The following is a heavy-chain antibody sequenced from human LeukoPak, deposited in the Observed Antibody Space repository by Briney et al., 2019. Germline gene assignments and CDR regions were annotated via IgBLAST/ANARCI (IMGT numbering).Heavy chain of an antibody. V-gene: IGHV3-7*01. CDR3: ARTIRGY. CDR1: GFTFSDYY. D-gene: IGHD4/OR15-4a*01. CDR2: IKDDGSES. Sequence: GGSLRLSCAASGFTFSDYYMSWIRQAPGKGLEWVANIKDDGSESYYVDSVKGRFTISRDNAKNSLFLQMTSLRDEDTAVYYCARTIRGYWGQGTLVTVSS. J-gene: IGHJ4*02.